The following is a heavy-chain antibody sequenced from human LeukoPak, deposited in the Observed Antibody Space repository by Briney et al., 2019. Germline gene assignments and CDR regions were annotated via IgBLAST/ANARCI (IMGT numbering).Heavy chain of an antibody. CDR2: IWYDGRDK. D-gene: IGHD5-18*01. Sequence: GGSLRLSCAASGFTFSGCGMHWVRQAPGKGLEWVAFIWYDGRDKYYADSAKGRFTISRDNSKNTLYLQMNSLRAEDTAMYYCAKDPYSYGYYFDYWGQGTLVTVSS. V-gene: IGHV3-30*02. J-gene: IGHJ4*02. CDR3: AKDPYSYGYYFDY. CDR1: GFTFSGCG.